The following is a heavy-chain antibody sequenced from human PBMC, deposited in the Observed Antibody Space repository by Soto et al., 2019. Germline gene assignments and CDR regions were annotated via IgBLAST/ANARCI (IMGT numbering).Heavy chain of an antibody. J-gene: IGHJ4*02. CDR2: IKQGEREK. CDR3: AREKRANGYFDY. V-gene: IGHV3-7*01. D-gene: IGHD4-17*01. Sequence: EATLVESGGGLVQPGGSLRLSCAASGFAFSSYYMSWGRQAPGKGLEWVANIKQGEREKYYLDSVKGRFTISRDDAKNSLYLQMNSLGVDDTAVYYCAREKRANGYFDYWGQGTLVTVSS. CDR1: GFAFSSYY.